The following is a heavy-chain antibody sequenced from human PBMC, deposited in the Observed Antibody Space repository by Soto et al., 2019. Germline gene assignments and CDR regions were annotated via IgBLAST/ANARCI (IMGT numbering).Heavy chain of an antibody. J-gene: IGHJ4*02. CDR3: AVVAATAHFDL. V-gene: IGHV3-21*01. Sequence: PGGSLRLSCAASGFTFSDYTLNWVRQAPGKGLEWVSSISSTNSYIYYADSVKGRFTISRDNAKNSLLLQMNSLRAEDTAVYYCAVVAATAHFDLWGQGTLVTVSS. D-gene: IGHD2-15*01. CDR1: GFTFSDYT. CDR2: ISSTNSYI.